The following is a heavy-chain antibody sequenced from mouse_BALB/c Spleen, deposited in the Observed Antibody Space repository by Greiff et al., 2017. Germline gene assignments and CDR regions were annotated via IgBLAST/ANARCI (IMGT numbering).Heavy chain of an antibody. J-gene: IGHJ3*01. Sequence: LVKTGASVKISCKASGYSFTGYYMHWVKQSHGKSLEWIGYISCYNGATSYNQKFKGKATFTVDTSSSTAYMQFNSLTSEDSAVYYCAREEIGYASTSFAYWGQGTLVTVSA. CDR3: AREEIGYASTSFAY. CDR2: ISCYNGAT. CDR1: GYSFTGYY. D-gene: IGHD2-2*01. V-gene: IGHV1S34*01.